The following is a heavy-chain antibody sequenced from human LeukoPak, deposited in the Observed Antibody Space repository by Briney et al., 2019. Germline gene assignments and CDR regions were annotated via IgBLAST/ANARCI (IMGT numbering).Heavy chain of an antibody. CDR1: GFTFSNYW. Sequence: GGSLRLSCAASGFTFSNYWMHWVRQAPGKGLVWVSRINSDGINTSYADSVKGRFTISRDNAKNTLNLQMNSLRAEDTAVYYCARGGYYDSSGYLDYWGQGTLVTVSS. CDR2: INSDGINT. V-gene: IGHV3-74*01. CDR3: ARGGYYDSSGYLDY. J-gene: IGHJ4*02. D-gene: IGHD3-22*01.